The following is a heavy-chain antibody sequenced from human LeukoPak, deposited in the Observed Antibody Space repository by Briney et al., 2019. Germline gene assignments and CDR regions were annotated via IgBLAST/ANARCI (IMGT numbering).Heavy chain of an antibody. V-gene: IGHV3-23*01. D-gene: IGHD3-22*01. CDR3: AIRGVVIRVILVGFHKEAYYFAS. CDR1: GITLSKYC. J-gene: IGHJ4*02. CDR2: IRAGGGRT. Sequence: GCLSLSCAVSGITLSKYCMSWVRPAPGGGREWDGGIRAGGGRTNYAGSGTGRFTISRDNPQNTLFQQMNSLSDEDKAVYFCAIRGVVIRVILVGFHKEAYYFASWGQGALVTVSS.